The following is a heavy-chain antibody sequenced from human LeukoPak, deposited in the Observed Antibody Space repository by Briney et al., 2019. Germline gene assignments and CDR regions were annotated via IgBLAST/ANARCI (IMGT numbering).Heavy chain of an antibody. J-gene: IGHJ6*01. CDR1: GFTFSSVW. CDR2: ISSSSSYI. D-gene: IGHD3-9*01. Sequence: PGGSLRLSCAASGFTFSSVWMSWVRQAPGKGLEWVSSISSSSSYIYYADSVKGRFTISRDNAKNSLYLQMNSLRAGDTAVYYCARFGYDILTAIPNYYYYYGMDVWGQGTTVTVSS. CDR3: ARFGYDILTAIPNYYYYYGMDV. V-gene: IGHV3-21*01.